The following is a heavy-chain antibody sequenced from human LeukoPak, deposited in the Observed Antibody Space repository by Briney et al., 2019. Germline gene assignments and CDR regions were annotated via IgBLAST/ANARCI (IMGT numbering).Heavy chain of an antibody. V-gene: IGHV4-34*01. J-gene: IGHJ4*02. CDR3: ASLYYDSSATPFDY. CDR2: INHSGST. Sequence: SATLSLTCAVYGGSFSGYYWSWIRQPPGKGLEWIGEINHSGSTNYNPSLKSRVTISVDTSKNQFSLKLSSVTAADTAVYYCASLYYDSSATPFDYWGQGTLVTVSS. CDR1: GGSFSGYY. D-gene: IGHD3-22*01.